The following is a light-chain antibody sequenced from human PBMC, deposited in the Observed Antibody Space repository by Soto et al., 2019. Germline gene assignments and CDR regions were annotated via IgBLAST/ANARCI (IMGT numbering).Light chain of an antibody. V-gene: IGKV3-15*01. Sequence: EIVMTQSPATLSVSPGERVTLFCRASQSVSRNLAWHQQKPGQAPRPLIYGVSTRATGVPARFSGSGSGTEFTLTISSLQPEDFAVYYCQHYYYWPPWTFGQGTKVEIK. CDR3: QHYYYWPPWT. CDR1: QSVSRN. CDR2: GVS. J-gene: IGKJ1*01.